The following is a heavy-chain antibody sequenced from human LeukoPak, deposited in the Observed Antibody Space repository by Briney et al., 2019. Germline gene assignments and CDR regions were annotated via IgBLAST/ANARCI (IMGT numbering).Heavy chain of an antibody. CDR2: IYHSGSS. J-gene: IGHJ3*02. CDR1: GYSISSGHY. CDR3: ARHGVSYTDPFDI. Sequence: SETLSLTCAVSGYSISSGHYWGWIRQPPGKGLEWIGSIYHSGSSYHNPSLKSRVTISVDTSTNQFFLRLSSVTAADTAMYYCARHGVSYTDPFDIWGQGTAVTVSS. V-gene: IGHV4-38-2*01. D-gene: IGHD2-8*01.